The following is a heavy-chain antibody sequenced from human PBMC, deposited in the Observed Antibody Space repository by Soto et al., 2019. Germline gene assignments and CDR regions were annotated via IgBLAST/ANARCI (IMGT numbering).Heavy chain of an antibody. D-gene: IGHD2-21*01. CDR2: INSDGSST. Sequence: GGSLRLSCAASGFTFSSYWMHWVRQAPGKGLVWVSRINSDGSSTSYADSVKGRFTISRDNAKNTLYLQMNSLRAEDTAVYYCARGGIRDDAFDIWGQGTMVTVSS. V-gene: IGHV3-74*01. CDR3: ARGGIRDDAFDI. CDR1: GFTFSSYW. J-gene: IGHJ3*02.